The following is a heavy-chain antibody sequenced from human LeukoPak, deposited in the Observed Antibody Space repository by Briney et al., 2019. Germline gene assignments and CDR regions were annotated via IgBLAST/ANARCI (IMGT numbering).Heavy chain of an antibody. V-gene: IGHV3-7*04. J-gene: IGHJ4*02. Sequence: SGGSLRLSCAASGFTFSGSAMHWVRQAPGRGLEWVANIHPEGNEKYHVESVKGRFTISRDNTKNLLFLQMSGLRVEDTAVYYCARGDAFSGDHWGQGTLVTVSS. CDR3: ARGDAFSGDH. CDR2: IHPEGNEK. CDR1: GFTFSGSA.